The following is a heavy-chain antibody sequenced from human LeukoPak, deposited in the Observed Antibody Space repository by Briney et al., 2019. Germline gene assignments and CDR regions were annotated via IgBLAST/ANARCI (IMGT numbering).Heavy chain of an antibody. CDR1: GYTFTSYG. V-gene: IGHV1-18*01. CDR3: ATSGWDRYYFDY. Sequence: ASVKVSCKASGYTFTSYGISWVRQAPGQGLEWMGWISAYNGNTNYARKLQGRVTMTTDTSTSTAYMELRSLRSDDTAVYYCATSGWDRYYFDYWGQGTLVTVSS. D-gene: IGHD6-19*01. CDR2: ISAYNGNT. J-gene: IGHJ4*02.